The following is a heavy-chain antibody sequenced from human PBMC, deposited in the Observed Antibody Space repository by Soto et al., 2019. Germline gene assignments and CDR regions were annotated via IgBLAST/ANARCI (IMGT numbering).Heavy chain of an antibody. V-gene: IGHV1-69*01. CDR2: IIPIFGTA. CDR3: ARPLSGSRGFDY. Sequence: QVQLVQSGAEVKKPGASVKVSCKASGGTFSSYAISWVRQAPGQGLEWMGGIIPIFGTANYAQKFQGRGTITADESTSTAYMELSSLRSEDTAVYYCARPLSGSRGFDYWGQGTLVTVSS. D-gene: IGHD5-12*01. J-gene: IGHJ4*02. CDR1: GGTFSSYA.